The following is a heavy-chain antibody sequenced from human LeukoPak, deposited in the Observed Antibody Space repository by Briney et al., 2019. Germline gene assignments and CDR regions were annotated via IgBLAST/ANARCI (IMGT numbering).Heavy chain of an antibody. CDR1: GFTFSSYV. Sequence: GGSLRLSCAASGFTFSSYVMHWVRPAPGKGLEWVAFISYDGGNKYYADSVKGRFTISRDNSKNPLYLQMNSLRTEDTAVYYCAKDLGYSGSYIDCWGQGTLVTVSS. J-gene: IGHJ4*02. CDR3: AKDLGYSGSYIDC. D-gene: IGHD1-26*01. CDR2: ISYDGGNK. V-gene: IGHV3-30*18.